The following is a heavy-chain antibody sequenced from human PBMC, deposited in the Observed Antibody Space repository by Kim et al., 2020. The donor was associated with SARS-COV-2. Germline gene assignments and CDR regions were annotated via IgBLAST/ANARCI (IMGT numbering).Heavy chain of an antibody. D-gene: IGHD2-21*01. CDR2: R. Sequence: RYDAASVKGRFTISRDNARNAVYLQMNSLRVDDTAVYYCGGGWCGQGGDYWGQGTRVTVSS. J-gene: IGHJ4*01. CDR3: GGGWCGQGGDY. V-gene: IGHV3-21*01.